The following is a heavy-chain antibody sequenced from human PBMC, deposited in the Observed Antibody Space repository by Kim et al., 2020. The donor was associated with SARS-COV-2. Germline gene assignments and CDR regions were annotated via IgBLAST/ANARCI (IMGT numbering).Heavy chain of an antibody. D-gene: IGHD2-15*01. Sequence: DPVKGRFIISRDSSKNTLYLQMNSLSAEDTAVYYCVLRGMYCSGGSCGFDPWGQGTLVTVSS. J-gene: IGHJ5*02. V-gene: IGHV3-23*01. CDR3: VLRGMYCSGGSCGFDP.